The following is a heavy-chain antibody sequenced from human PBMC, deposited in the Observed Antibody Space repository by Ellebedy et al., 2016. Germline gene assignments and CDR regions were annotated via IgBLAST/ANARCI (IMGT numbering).Heavy chain of an antibody. J-gene: IGHJ4*02. V-gene: IGHV3-21*01. Sequence: GESLKISXAASGFTFSSYIINWVRQAPGKGLEWVSSISSSSTYIYYADSMKGRVSISRDNARNSLFLQMSSLRAEDTAAYYCATDTGNFWSSDYWGQGTLVTVSS. CDR2: ISSSSTYI. CDR1: GFTFSSYI. D-gene: IGHD1-7*01. CDR3: ATDTGNFWSSDY.